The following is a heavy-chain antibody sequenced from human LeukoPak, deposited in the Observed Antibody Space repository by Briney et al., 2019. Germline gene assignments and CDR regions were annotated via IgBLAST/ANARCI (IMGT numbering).Heavy chain of an antibody. J-gene: IGHJ4*02. D-gene: IGHD2-21*02. CDR2: INHRGST. CDR1: GGSFSGYY. V-gene: IGHV4-34*01. CDR3: AKARVVVVTESGVFDY. Sequence: SETLSLTCAVYGGSFSGYYWSWIRQPPGKGLEWIGEINHRGSTNYNPSLKSRVTISVDTSKNQFSLKLSSVTAADTAVYYCAKARVVVVTESGVFDYWGQGTLVTVSS.